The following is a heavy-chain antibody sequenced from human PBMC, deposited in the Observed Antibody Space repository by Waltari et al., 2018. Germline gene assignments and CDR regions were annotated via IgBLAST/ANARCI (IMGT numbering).Heavy chain of an antibody. CDR1: GDAIGLYP. J-gene: IGHJ4*02. CDR3: AREGIADRDSIFDV. D-gene: IGHD6-13*01. V-gene: IGHV4-4*07. CDR2: VFASGST. Sequence: QVRLEESGPRLVKPSGTLSLTCSVTGDAIGLYPWTWIRQSAVQGLEWIGRVFASGSTNFNPSLRGRVTMSVDKSKIQFSLEMTSMTAADTATYYCAREGIADRDSIFDVWGQGILVTVSS.